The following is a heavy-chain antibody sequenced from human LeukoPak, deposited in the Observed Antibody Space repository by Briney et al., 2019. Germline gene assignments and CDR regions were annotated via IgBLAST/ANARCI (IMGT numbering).Heavy chain of an antibody. D-gene: IGHD3-9*01. V-gene: IGHV4-59*01. Sequence: SETLSLTCTVPGGSISSYYWSWIRQPPGKGLEWIGYIYYSGSTNYNPSLKSRVTISVDTSKNQFSLKLSSVTAADTAVYYCARGGYDILTGYSPWGQGTLVTVSS. CDR1: GGSISSYY. CDR3: ARGGYDILTGYSP. CDR2: IYYSGST. J-gene: IGHJ5*02.